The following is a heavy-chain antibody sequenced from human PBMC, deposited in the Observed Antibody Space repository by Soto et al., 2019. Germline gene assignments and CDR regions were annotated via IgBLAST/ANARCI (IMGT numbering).Heavy chain of an antibody. CDR3: ARGGSSSLDY. J-gene: IGHJ4*02. CDR1: GYTFTGYY. CDR2: INPNSGGT. Sequence: QVQLVQSGAEVKKPGASVKVSCKASGYTFTGYYMHWVRQAPGQGPAWMGWINPNSGGTTYAQKFQGRVTVTRDTSSSTAYMELSSLRSDDTAVYYCARGGSSSLDYWGQGTLVTVSS. D-gene: IGHD6-6*01. V-gene: IGHV1-2*02.